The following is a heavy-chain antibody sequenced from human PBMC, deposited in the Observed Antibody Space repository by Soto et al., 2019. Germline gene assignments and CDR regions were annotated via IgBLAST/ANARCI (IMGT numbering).Heavy chain of an antibody. D-gene: IGHD6-19*01. CDR1: GASINNNDYY. V-gene: IGHV4-30-4*01. Sequence: SETLSLTCTVSGASINNNDYYWSWIRQTPGKGLEWIGYVYYSGTTDYIPSLKSRLSISIDTSQNQFSLKLSSVTAADTAVYYCARGYSSGWYGSYYYYGMDVWGQGTTVTV. J-gene: IGHJ6*02. CDR2: VYYSGTT. CDR3: ARGYSSGWYGSYYYYGMDV.